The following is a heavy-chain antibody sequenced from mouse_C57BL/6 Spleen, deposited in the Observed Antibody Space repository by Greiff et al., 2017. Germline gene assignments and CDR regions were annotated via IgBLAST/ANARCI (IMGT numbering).Heavy chain of an antibody. CDR2: INPNNGGT. J-gene: IGHJ4*01. Sequence: VQLQQSGPELVKPGASVKIPCKASGYTFTDYNMDWVKQSHGKSLEWIGDINPNNGGTIYNQKFKGKATLTVDKSSSTAYMELRSLTSEDTAVYYCARLGFRLLSYAMDYWGQGTSVTVSS. CDR3: ARLGFRLLSYAMDY. CDR1: GYTFTDYN. D-gene: IGHD1-1*01. V-gene: IGHV1-18*01.